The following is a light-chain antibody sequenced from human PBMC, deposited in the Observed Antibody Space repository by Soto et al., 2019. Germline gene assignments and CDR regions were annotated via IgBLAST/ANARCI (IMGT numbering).Light chain of an antibody. CDR3: QQGSSFPLT. CDR2: AAS. V-gene: IGKV1-12*01. CDR1: QGISSW. J-gene: IGKJ4*01. Sequence: ETQMTKSPSAVSAALVQIFTITCLLSQGISSWLGWYQQKPGQAPKLLIFAASSLQSGVPPRFSGSESGTEFTLTISSLQHEDVATYYCQQGSSFPLTFGGGTKV.